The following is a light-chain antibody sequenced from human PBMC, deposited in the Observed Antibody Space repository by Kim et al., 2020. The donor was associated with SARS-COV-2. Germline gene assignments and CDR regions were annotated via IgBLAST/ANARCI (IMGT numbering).Light chain of an antibody. V-gene: IGKV3-15*01. J-gene: IGKJ4*01. CDR3: QQYNNWPLT. Sequence: VSPGERATLSCRASQSVGSNLAWYQQKRGQAPRLLMYGALTRATGIPARFSGSGSGTDFTLTISSLQSEDFAVYYCQQYNNWPLTFGGGTKVDIK. CDR1: QSVGSN. CDR2: GAL.